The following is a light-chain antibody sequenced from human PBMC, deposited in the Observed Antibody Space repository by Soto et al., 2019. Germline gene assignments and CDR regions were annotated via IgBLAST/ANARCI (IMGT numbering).Light chain of an antibody. CDR3: CSYTSSSTLVYV. CDR1: SSDVGGYNY. J-gene: IGLJ1*01. Sequence: QSALTQPASVSGSPGQSITISCTGTSSDVGGYNYVSWYQQHPGKAPKLMIYDVSNRPSGVPSRFSGSKSGNTASLTISGLQAEDEAEYYCCSYTSSSTLVYVFGTGTKLTVL. CDR2: DVS. V-gene: IGLV2-14*03.